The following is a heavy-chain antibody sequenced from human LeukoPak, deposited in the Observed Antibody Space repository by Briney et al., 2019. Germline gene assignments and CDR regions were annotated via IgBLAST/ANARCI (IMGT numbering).Heavy chain of an antibody. J-gene: IGHJ4*02. V-gene: IGHV4-34*01. Sequence: SETLSLTCAVYGGSFSGYYWSWIRQPPGKGLEWIGVINHSGSTNYNPSLKSRVTISVDTSKNQFSLKLSSVTAADTAVYYCARVYYYDSSGYYLAFDYWGQGTLVTVSS. CDR2: INHSGST. CDR1: GGSFSGYY. D-gene: IGHD3-22*01. CDR3: ARVYYYDSSGYYLAFDY.